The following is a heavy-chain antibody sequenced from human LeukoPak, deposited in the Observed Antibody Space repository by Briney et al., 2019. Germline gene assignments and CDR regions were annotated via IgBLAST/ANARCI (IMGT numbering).Heavy chain of an antibody. CDR2: IIPILGIA. CDR3: ARGEYGIENYFDY. D-gene: IGHD2/OR15-2a*01. Sequence: ASVKVSCKASGGTFSSYAISWVRQAPGQGLEWMGRIIPILGIANYAQKFQGRVTITADKSTSTAYMELSSLRSEDTAVYYCARGEYGIENYFDYWGQGTLVTVSS. CDR1: GGTFSSYA. J-gene: IGHJ4*02. V-gene: IGHV1-69*04.